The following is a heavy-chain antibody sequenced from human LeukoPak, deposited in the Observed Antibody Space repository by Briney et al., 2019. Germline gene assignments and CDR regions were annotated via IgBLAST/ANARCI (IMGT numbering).Heavy chain of an antibody. Sequence: ASVKVSCKASGYTFTSYGISWVQQAPGQGLEWMGWISAYNGNTNYAQKLQGRVTMTTDTSTSTAYMELRSLRSDDTAVYYCARHLGYCSGGSCYSSWFDPWGQGTLVTVSS. D-gene: IGHD2-15*01. CDR3: ARHLGYCSGGSCYSSWFDP. CDR2: ISAYNGNT. J-gene: IGHJ5*02. V-gene: IGHV1-18*01. CDR1: GYTFTSYG.